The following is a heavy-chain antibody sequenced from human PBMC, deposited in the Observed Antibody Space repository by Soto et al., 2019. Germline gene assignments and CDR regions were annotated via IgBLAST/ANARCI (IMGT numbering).Heavy chain of an antibody. CDR3: AKGSLVPFYGMDV. V-gene: IGHV3-30*18. CDR1: GFTFSSYG. J-gene: IGHJ6*02. Sequence: QVQLVESGGGVVQPGRSLRLSCAASGFTFSSYGMHWVRQAPGKGLEWVAVISYDGSNKYYADSVKGRFTISRDNSKNTLYLQMNSLRAEDTAEYYCAKGSLVPFYGMDVWGQGTTVTVSS. CDR2: ISYDGSNK.